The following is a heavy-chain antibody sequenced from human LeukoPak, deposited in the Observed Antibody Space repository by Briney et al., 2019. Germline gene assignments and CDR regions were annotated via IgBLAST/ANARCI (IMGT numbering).Heavy chain of an antibody. CDR3: ARDAGSPEYYFDY. D-gene: IGHD1-14*01. V-gene: IGHV3-53*01. Sequence: PGGSLRLSCAASGFIVSHNYMTWVRQAPGKGLEWISVIYIDGTTYYADSVKGRFTISRDQANNTLYLQMNTLRDEDTAVYCCARDAGSPEYYFDYWGQGTLVTVSS. CDR2: IYIDGTT. CDR1: GFIVSHNY. J-gene: IGHJ4*02.